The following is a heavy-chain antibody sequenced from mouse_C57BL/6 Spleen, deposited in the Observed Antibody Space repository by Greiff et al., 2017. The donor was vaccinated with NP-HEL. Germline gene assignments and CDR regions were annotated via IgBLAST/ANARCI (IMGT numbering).Heavy chain of an antibody. CDR1: GYTFTSYW. D-gene: IGHD2-4*01. Sequence: QVQLQQPGAELVKPGASVKMSCKASGYTFTSYWITWVKQRPGQGLEWIGDIYPGSGSTNYNEKFKSKATLTVDTSSSTAYMQLSSLTSEDSAVYYCARWPYYDSLYWYFDVWGTGTTVTVSS. CDR2: IYPGSGST. V-gene: IGHV1-55*01. CDR3: ARWPYYDSLYWYFDV. J-gene: IGHJ1*03.